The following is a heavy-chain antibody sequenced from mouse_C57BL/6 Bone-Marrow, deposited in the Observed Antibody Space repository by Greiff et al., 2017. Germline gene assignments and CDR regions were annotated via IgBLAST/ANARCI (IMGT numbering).Heavy chain of an antibody. Sequence: EVMLVESGGGLVKPGGSLKLSCAASGFTFSSYAMSWVRQTPEKRLEWVATISDGGSYTYYPDNVKGRFTISRDNAKNNLYLQMSHLKSEDTAMYYWARGGWGPRYWGQGTTLTVSS. CDR1: GFTFSSYA. CDR3: ARGGWGPRY. CDR2: ISDGGSYT. V-gene: IGHV5-4*03. D-gene: IGHD3-3*01. J-gene: IGHJ2*01.